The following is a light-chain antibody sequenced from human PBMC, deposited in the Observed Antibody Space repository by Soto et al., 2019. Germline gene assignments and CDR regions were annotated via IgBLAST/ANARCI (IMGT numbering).Light chain of an antibody. V-gene: IGKV3-20*01. J-gene: IGKJ2*01. CDR3: QQYGTSPRT. CDR2: GAS. Sequence: EIVLTQSPGTLSLSPGERATLSCRASQSLSSNHLAWYQQKPGQAPRLLIYGASSRATGIPDRFSSSGSGTDFTLTISRLEREDCTVYYCQQYGTSPRTFGPGTKLEIK. CDR1: QSLSSNH.